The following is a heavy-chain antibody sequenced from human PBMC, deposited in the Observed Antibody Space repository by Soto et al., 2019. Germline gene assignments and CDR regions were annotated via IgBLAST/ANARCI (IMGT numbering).Heavy chain of an antibody. CDR2: ISYDGRSK. V-gene: IGHV3-30*03. CDR1: GFTFTKSA. D-gene: IGHD3-3*01. Sequence: QVHLVESGGGVVQPGGSLRLSCAASGFTFTKSAIHWVRQAPGKGLEWVAVISYDGRSKNYADSVKGRFTISRDNSKNTLYLQMNSLRAEDTAVYYGAVGGIQCLECFPDYWGQVTLVTVSS. J-gene: IGHJ4*02. CDR3: AVGGIQCLECFPDY.